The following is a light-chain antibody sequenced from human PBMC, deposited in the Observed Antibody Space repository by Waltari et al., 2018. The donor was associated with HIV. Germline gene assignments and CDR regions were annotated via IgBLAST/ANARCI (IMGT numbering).Light chain of an antibody. CDR1: RIGTKS. CDR3: QVWDETRNHVV. CDR2: YDS. J-gene: IGLJ3*02. V-gene: IGLV3-21*04. Sequence: YVLTQPPSVSVAPGGTATITRGGSRIGTKSVHWYQQRSGQVPLLLIYYDSDRPSGIPERFSGSNSGSAATLTISRVEAGDEADYYCQVWDETRNHVVFGGGTKLIAL.